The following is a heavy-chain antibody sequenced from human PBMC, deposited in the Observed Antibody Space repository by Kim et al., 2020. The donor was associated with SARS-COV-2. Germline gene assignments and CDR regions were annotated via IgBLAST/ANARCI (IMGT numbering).Heavy chain of an antibody. D-gene: IGHD3-10*01. J-gene: IGHJ4*02. CDR1: GYTLTELS. Sequence: ASVTVSCKVSGYTLTELSMHWVRQAPGKGLEWMGGFDPEDGETIYAQKFQGRVTMTEDTSTDTAYMELSSLRSEDTAVYYCATDLQYYYGSGGGYWGQGTLVTVSS. CDR2: FDPEDGET. V-gene: IGHV1-24*01. CDR3: ATDLQYYYGSGGGY.